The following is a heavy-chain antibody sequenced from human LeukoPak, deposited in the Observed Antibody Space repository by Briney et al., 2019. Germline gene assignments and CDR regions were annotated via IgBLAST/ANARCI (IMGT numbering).Heavy chain of an antibody. CDR2: IIPIFGIA. Sequence: GASVKVSCKASGGTFSSYAISWVRQAPGQGLEWMGRIIPIFGIANYAQKFQGRVTITADKSTSTAYMELSSLRSEDTAVYYCASDPHGLDNWNDGGAFDYWGQGTLVTVSS. D-gene: IGHD1-1*01. J-gene: IGHJ4*02. V-gene: IGHV1-69*04. CDR1: GGTFSSYA. CDR3: ASDPHGLDNWNDGGAFDY.